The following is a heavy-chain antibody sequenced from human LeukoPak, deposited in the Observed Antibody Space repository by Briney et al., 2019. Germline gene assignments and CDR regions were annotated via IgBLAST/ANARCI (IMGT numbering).Heavy chain of an antibody. CDR1: GFTFRIFG. CDR3: ARTYDFGRGPPGDAFDN. J-gene: IGHJ3*02. Sequence: GGSLRLSCAASGFTFRIFGLNWVRQAPGKGPEWVSYIGARSGITYYADSVQGRFTISRDDARESVFLQMDGLRVDDTAVYYCARTYDFGRGPPGDAFDNWGPGTWVIVSS. CDR2: IGARSGIT. D-gene: IGHD3-3*01. V-gene: IGHV3-48*04.